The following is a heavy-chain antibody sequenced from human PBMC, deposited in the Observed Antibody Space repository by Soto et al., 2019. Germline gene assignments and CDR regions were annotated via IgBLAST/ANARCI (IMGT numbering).Heavy chain of an antibody. Sequence: SETLSLTCTVSGGSISSYYWSWIRQPPGKGLEWIGYIYYSGSTNYNPSLKSRVTISVDTSKNQFSLKLSSVTAADTAVYYCARARDFWSGYYPRSYMDVWGQGTTVTVSS. CDR3: ARARDFWSGYYPRSYMDV. CDR2: IYYSGST. J-gene: IGHJ6*02. D-gene: IGHD3-3*01. V-gene: IGHV4-59*01. CDR1: GGSISSYY.